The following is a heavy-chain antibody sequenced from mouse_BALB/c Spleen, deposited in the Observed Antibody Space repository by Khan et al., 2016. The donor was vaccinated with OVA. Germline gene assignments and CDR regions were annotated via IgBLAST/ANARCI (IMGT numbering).Heavy chain of an antibody. J-gene: IGHJ4*01. D-gene: IGHD1-1*01. Sequence: EVQLVESGGDLVQPGGSLKLSCAASGFTFSSYTMSWVRQTPEKRLEWVAFITKGGGNTYYPDTVKGRFTVSRDNAKNLLYLQMNSLKSEDTAMYYCARPSTTEYDYFMDFWGQGTSVTVSS. CDR1: GFTFSSYT. CDR3: ARPSTTEYDYFMDF. CDR2: ITKGGGNT. V-gene: IGHV5-12-2*01.